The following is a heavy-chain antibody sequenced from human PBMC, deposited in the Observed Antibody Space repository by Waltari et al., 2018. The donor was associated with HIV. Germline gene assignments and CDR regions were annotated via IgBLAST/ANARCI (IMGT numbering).Heavy chain of an antibody. CDR3: ARDGKSSYYYDSSPNWFDP. V-gene: IGHV4-31*03. Sequence: QVQLQESGPGLVKPSQTLSLTCTVSGGSISSGGYYWTCIRQHPGKGLEWIGFIYYSGSTYYNPSLKSRVTISVDTSKNQFSLKLSSVTAADTAVYYCARDGKSSYYYDSSPNWFDPWGQGTLVAVSS. CDR1: GGSISSGGYY. J-gene: IGHJ5*02. D-gene: IGHD3-22*01. CDR2: IYYSGST.